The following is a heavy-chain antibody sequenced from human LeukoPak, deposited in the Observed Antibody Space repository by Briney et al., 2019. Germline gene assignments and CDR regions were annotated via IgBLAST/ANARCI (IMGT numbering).Heavy chain of an antibody. V-gene: IGHV3-33*08. Sequence: GGSLRLSCAASGFTFSSYGMHWVRQAPGKGLEWVSLIWYDGSNKYYADSVKGRFTISRDNSKNTLNLQMNSLRAEDTALYYCARDGAMVVGSSWYYDYWGQGTLVTVSS. D-gene: IGHD5-18*01. CDR1: GFTFSSYG. J-gene: IGHJ4*02. CDR3: ARDGAMVVGSSWYYDY. CDR2: IWYDGSNK.